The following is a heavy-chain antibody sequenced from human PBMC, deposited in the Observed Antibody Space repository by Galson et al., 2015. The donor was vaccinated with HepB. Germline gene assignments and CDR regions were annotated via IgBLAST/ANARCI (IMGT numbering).Heavy chain of an antibody. Sequence: SLRLSCAASGFTFDDYAMHWVRQAPGKGLEWVSGISWNSGSIGYADSVKGRFTISRDNAKNSLYLQMNSLRAEDTALYYCAKGRAVAGRKLKYFDLWGRGTLVTVSS. J-gene: IGHJ2*01. D-gene: IGHD6-19*01. CDR3: AKGRAVAGRKLKYFDL. V-gene: IGHV3-9*01. CDR1: GFTFDDYA. CDR2: ISWNSGSI.